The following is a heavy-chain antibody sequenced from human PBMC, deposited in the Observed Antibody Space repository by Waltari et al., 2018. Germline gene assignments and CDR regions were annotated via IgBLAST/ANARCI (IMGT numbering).Heavy chain of an antibody. V-gene: IGHV3-48*01. CDR1: GYTFTGYY. D-gene: IGHD3-22*01. J-gene: IGHJ4*02. Sequence: VQLVQSGAEVKKPGASVKVSCKASGYTFTGYYMHWVRQAPGKGLEWVSYISSSSSTIYYADSVKGRFTISRDNAKNSLYLQMNSLRAEDTAVYYCARDPQSSGYVDYWGQGTLVTVSS. CDR3: ARDPQSSGYVDY. CDR2: ISSSSSTI.